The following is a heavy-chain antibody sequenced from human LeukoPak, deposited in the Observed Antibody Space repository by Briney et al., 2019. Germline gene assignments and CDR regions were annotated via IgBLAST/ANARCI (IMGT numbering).Heavy chain of an antibody. CDR3: VRLVGNSWLDY. V-gene: IGHV6-1*01. CDR2: TYYRSQWYN. Sequence: PSQTPSLTCAISGDDVSTNKATWNWIRHSPSKALRWLGRTYYRSQWYNDYAVSVKSRITITPDTSTNQFSPHLNSVTPDDTAVYYCVRLVGNSWLDYWGQGTLVTVSS. CDR1: GDDVSTNKAT. J-gene: IGHJ4*02. D-gene: IGHD6-13*01.